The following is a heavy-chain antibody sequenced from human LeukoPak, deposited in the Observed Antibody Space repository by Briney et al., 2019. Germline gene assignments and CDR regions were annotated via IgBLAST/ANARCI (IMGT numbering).Heavy chain of an antibody. CDR1: GFSISTYW. CDR3: ARGNSGSSGLWDS. Sequence: GGSLRLSCVASGFSISTYWMHWFRQAPGKGLVWVSRINPYGSSTNYADSVKGLFTISRDSARNTVYRQMNSLRADDTAVYYCARGNSGSSGLWDSWGQGTLVTVSS. CDR2: INPYGSST. J-gene: IGHJ4*02. D-gene: IGHD1-26*01. V-gene: IGHV3-74*01.